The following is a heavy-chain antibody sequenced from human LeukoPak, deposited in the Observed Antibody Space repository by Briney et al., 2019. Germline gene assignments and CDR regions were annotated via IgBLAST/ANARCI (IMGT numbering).Heavy chain of an antibody. CDR3: ARATYCSGGNCYKLRYFDL. J-gene: IGHJ2*01. D-gene: IGHD2-15*01. CDR2: VYHSGST. V-gene: IGHV4-34*01. Sequence: PSETLSLTCAVYGGSFSGYYWNWIRQPPGKGLEWIGEVYHSGSTNYNPSLKSRVTISVDTSKNQFSLKLSSVTAADTAVYYCARATYCSGGNCYKLRYFDLRGRGTLVTVSS. CDR1: GGSFSGYY.